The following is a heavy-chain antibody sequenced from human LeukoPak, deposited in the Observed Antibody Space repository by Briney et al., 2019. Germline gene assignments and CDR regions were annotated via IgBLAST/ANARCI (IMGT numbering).Heavy chain of an antibody. J-gene: IGHJ4*02. CDR2: IYYSGSTS. CDR3: ARDCSSTTCPKLDY. CDR1: GASISSGGYY. V-gene: IGHV4-31*03. Sequence: SETLSLTCTVSGASISSGGYYWSWVRQHPGKGLEWIGYIYYSGSTSYYNPSLKSRVTISVDTSKNQFSLRLSSATAADTAVYYCARDCSSTTCPKLDYWGQGTLVTVSS. D-gene: IGHD2-2*01.